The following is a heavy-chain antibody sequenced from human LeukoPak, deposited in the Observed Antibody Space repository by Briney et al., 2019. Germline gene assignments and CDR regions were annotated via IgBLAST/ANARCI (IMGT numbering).Heavy chain of an antibody. CDR3: ARQTTYYYDSSGYYYFDY. CDR1: GGSISSRSYY. V-gene: IGHV4-39*01. D-gene: IGHD3-22*01. Sequence: SETLSLTCTVSGGSISSRSYYWGWIRQPPGKGLEWIGSIYYSGSTYYNPSLKSRVTISVDTSKNQFSLKLSSVTAADTAVYYCARQTTYYYDSSGYYYFDYWGQGTLVTVSS. J-gene: IGHJ4*02. CDR2: IYYSGST.